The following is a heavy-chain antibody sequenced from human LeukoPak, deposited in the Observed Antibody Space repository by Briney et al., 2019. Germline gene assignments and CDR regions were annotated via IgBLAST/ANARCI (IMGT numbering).Heavy chain of an antibody. CDR3: ARDTDFDFWSDYTYFDC. CDR1: GGSISSYY. CDR2: IYTSGST. V-gene: IGHV4-4*07. D-gene: IGHD3-3*01. J-gene: IGHJ4*02. Sequence: SETLSLTCTVSGGSISSYYWSWIRQPAGKGLEWIGRIYTSGSTNYNPSLKSRVTMSVDTSKNQFSLKLSSVTAADTAVYFCARDTDFDFWSDYTYFDCWGQGILVTVSS.